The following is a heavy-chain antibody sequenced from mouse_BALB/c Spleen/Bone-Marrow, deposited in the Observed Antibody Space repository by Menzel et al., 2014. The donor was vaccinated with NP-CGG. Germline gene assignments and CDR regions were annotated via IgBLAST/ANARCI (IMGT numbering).Heavy chain of an antibody. CDR2: IDPSDSET. D-gene: IGHD2-12*01. J-gene: IGHJ3*01. V-gene: IGHV1S126*01. CDR3: ARKGIYDTFSY. CDR1: GYSFTSYW. Sequence: VQLQQSGPQLVRPGASLKISCKASGYSFTSYWMHWVKQRPGQGLEWIGMIDPSDSETALNQKFKDKATLTVDKSSNTAYMQLSSPTSEASAVYFCARKGIYDTFSYWGQGPLVTVSA.